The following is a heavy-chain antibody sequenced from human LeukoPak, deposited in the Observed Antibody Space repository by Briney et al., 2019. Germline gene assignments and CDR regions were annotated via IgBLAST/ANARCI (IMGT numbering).Heavy chain of an antibody. Sequence: GGSLRLSCAASGFTFSSYEMNWVRQAPGKGLEWVSYISSSGSTIYYADSVKGRFTISRDNSKNTLYLQMNSLRAEDTAVYYCAKEAARPYYFDYWGQGTLVTVSS. J-gene: IGHJ4*02. CDR1: GFTFSSYE. D-gene: IGHD6-6*01. V-gene: IGHV3-48*03. CDR2: ISSSGSTI. CDR3: AKEAARPYYFDY.